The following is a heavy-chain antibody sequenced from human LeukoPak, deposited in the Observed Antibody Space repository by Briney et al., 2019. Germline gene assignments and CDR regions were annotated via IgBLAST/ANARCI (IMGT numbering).Heavy chain of an antibody. CDR1: GFTFTSYA. J-gene: IGHJ6*03. V-gene: IGHV3-21*01. CDR2: ISTSSSDI. CDR3: ARAAIAAARIYYYMDV. Sequence: GGSLRLSCAASGFTFTSYAMSWVRQAPGKGLEWGSFISTSSSDIHNADSVKGGFTISRDNAENRLYLQMNRLRAEDRAVYYCARAAIAAARIYYYMDVWGKGTTVTVSS. D-gene: IGHD6-13*01.